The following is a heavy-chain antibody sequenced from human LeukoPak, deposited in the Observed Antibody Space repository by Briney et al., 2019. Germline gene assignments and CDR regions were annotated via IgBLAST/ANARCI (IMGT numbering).Heavy chain of an antibody. J-gene: IGHJ4*02. CDR3: AKDLGRYCSGGSCYSYDS. CDR2: ISYDGSDQ. CDR1: GFTFSSFSSYG. V-gene: IGHV3-30*18. D-gene: IGHD2-15*01. Sequence: GGSLRLSCAASGFTFSSFSSYGMPWVRQAPGKGLEWVALISYDGSDQFYADSVMVRFTISRDNSKNTLYLQMNSLRAEDTAVYYCAKDLGRYCSGGSCYSYDSWGQGTLVTVSS.